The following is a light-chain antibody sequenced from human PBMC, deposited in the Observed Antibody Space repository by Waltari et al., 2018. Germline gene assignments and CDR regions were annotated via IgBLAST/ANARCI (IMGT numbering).Light chain of an antibody. CDR2: EGS. Sequence: QSALTQPASVSGSPGQSITISCTGTSSAVGSHNLVSRYQQHTGKAPKLMIYEGSKRPSGVSNRFSGSKSGNTASLAIIGRQAEDDADDYCCAYAGSSTFDVVFGGGTKLTVL. CDR3: CAYAGSSTFDVV. V-gene: IGLV2-23*03. J-gene: IGLJ2*01. CDR1: SSAVGSHNL.